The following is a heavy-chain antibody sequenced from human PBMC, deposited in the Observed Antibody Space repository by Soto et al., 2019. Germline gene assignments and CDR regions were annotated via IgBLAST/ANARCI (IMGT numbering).Heavy chain of an antibody. CDR1: GGTFRTYA. CDR2: IIPIFGTV. Sequence: QVQLLQSGAEVKKPGSSVRVSCEASGGTFRTYAISWVRQAPGQGLEWMGEIIPIFGTVNYAQKFQGRVTITADESTTTVYVDLRSLRSEDTAVYYCAKGAVAGTPTSYYYCGMDVWGQGTTVTVSS. J-gene: IGHJ6*02. CDR3: AKGAVAGTPTSYYYCGMDV. D-gene: IGHD6-19*01. V-gene: IGHV1-69*12.